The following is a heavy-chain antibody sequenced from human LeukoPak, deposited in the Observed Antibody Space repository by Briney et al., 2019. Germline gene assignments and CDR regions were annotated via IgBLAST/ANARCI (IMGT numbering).Heavy chain of an antibody. CDR3: ASHRRSHGSEY. J-gene: IGHJ4*02. D-gene: IGHD3-10*01. V-gene: IGHV4-59*01. Sequence: SETLSLTCSVSGGSFEHYFWSWIRQPPGKGLEWIGYVYYSGSTDYSPSLKSQLTISADTSKNQFSLKLSSVTAADTAVYYCASHRRSHGSEYWGQGTLVTVSS. CDR1: GGSFEHYF. CDR2: VYYSGST.